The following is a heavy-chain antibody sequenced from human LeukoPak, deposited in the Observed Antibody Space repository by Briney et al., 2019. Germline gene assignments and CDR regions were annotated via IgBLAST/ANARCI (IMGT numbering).Heavy chain of an antibody. CDR1: RLSFGSYT. CDR2: ISASSHI. Sequence: PGGSLRLSCVASRLSFGSYTMNWVRQSPGKGLEWVSSISASSHIYYSASVKGRFTISRDSAKKSLYLQMNSLRVEDTAVYYCARDHHYYDSSAYYPDAFDIWGLGTMVTVSS. J-gene: IGHJ3*02. CDR3: ARDHHYYDSSAYYPDAFDI. D-gene: IGHD3-22*01. V-gene: IGHV3-21*01.